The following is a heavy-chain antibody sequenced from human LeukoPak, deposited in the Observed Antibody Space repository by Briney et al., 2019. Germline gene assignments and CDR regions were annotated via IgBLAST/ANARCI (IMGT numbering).Heavy chain of an antibody. J-gene: IGHJ6*03. Sequence: GASVKVSCKASGYTFTSYYMHWVRQAPGQGLEWMGIINPSGGSTSYAQKFQGRVTMTRDTSISTAYMELSRLRSDDTAVYYCARDGERGYSGYDTYYYMDVWGKGTTVTISS. CDR1: GYTFTSYY. V-gene: IGHV1-46*01. CDR2: INPSGGST. D-gene: IGHD5-12*01. CDR3: ARDGERGYSGYDTYYYMDV.